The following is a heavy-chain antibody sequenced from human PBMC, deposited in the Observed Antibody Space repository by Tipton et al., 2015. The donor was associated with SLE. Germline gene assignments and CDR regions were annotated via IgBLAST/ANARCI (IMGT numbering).Heavy chain of an antibody. J-gene: IGHJ4*02. CDR1: GFNFNNSG. D-gene: IGHD6-19*01. V-gene: IGHV3-33*06. CDR3: AKPGEAMTGTSFFDY. CDR2: IWYDGSHE. Sequence: SLRLSCAASGFNFNNSGMHWVRQAPGKGLEWVAVIWYDGSHEFYADSVKGRFTIPRDNSKNTLYLQMNSLRADDTAVYFCAKPGEAMTGTSFFDYWGQGTLVTVSS.